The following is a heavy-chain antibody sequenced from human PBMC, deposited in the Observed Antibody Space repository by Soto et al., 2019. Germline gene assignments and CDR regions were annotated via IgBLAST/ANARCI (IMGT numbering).Heavy chain of an antibody. CDR2: IYYGGST. D-gene: IGHD7-27*01. V-gene: IGHV4-59*08. Sequence: QVHLQESGPGLVKPSETLSLTCTVSGDSISTDYWSWIRQSPGKGLELIGFIYYGGSTNYNPSLKSRVTIPVDTPKSRCSLKLSSVTAADTAVYSGAKNWNWGSLVHWGQGTLVTVSS. CDR3: AKNWNWGSLVH. CDR1: GDSISTDY. J-gene: IGHJ4*02.